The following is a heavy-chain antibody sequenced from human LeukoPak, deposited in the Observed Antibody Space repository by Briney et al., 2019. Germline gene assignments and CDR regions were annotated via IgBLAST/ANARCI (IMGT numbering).Heavy chain of an antibody. CDR2: IWYDGSNK. CDR1: GFTFSSYG. J-gene: IGHJ4*02. Sequence: GGSLRLSCAASGFTFSSYGMHWVRQAPGKGREWGAVIWYDGSNKYYADSVKGRFTISRDNYKNTLYLQMNSLRAEDTAVYYCARDRYDSSGYYPLDYWGQGTLVTVSS. CDR3: ARDRYDSSGYYPLDY. D-gene: IGHD3-22*01. V-gene: IGHV3-33*01.